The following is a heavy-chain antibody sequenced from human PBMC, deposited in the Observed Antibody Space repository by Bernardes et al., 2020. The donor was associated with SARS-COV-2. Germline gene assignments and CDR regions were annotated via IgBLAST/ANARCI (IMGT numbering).Heavy chain of an antibody. CDR1: GFTFNKYS. CDR2: ITHSSTYI. Sequence: GGSLRLSCAASGFTFNKYSMHWVRQAPGKGLEWVSSITHSSTYIYYAGSVRGRFTISRDNAKNSLYLQMNNLRAEDTAVYYCAREGGGLVGATPGYYNYHYYGMDVWGQGTTVTVSS. D-gene: IGHD1-26*01. J-gene: IGHJ6*02. CDR3: AREGGGLVGATPGYYNYHYYGMDV. V-gene: IGHV3-21*06.